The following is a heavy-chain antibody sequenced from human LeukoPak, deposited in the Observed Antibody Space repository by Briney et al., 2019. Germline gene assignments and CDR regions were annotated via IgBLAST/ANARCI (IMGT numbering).Heavy chain of an antibody. Sequence: SETLSLTCAVYGGSFSGYYWSWIRQPPGKGLEWIGEINHSGSTNYNPSLKSRVTISVDTSKNQFSLKLSSVTAADTAVYYCARGRRGWLQPHYYFDYWGQGTLVTVSS. CDR1: GGSFSGYY. CDR3: ARGRRGWLQPHYYFDY. D-gene: IGHD5-24*01. J-gene: IGHJ4*02. CDR2: INHSGST. V-gene: IGHV4-34*01.